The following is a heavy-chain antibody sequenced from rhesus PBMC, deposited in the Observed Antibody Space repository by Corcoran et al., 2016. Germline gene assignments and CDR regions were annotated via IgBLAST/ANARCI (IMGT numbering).Heavy chain of an antibody. Sequence: QVQLQESGPGLLTPSETLTLTCAVSGSSLSSGYFWGWIRQSPGKGLEYLGYVSGSRGTTHDNPALKSRVTFSKDTSKNQVSLNLNSVTAADTAFYYCGKYAGAGNFDWWGQGVLVTVSS. D-gene: IGHD2-2*01. CDR3: GKYAGAGNFDW. CDR2: VSGSRGTT. CDR1: GSSLSSGYF. J-gene: IGHJ4*01. V-gene: IGHV4-99*01.